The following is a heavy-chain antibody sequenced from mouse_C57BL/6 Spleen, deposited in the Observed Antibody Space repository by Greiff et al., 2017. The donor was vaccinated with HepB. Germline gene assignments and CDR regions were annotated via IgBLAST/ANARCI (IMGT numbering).Heavy chain of an antibody. V-gene: IGHV1-18*01. CDR1: GYTFTDYN. CDR2: INPNNGGT. Sequence: EVQLQQSGPELVKPGASVKIPCKASGYTFTDYNMDWVKQSHGKSLEWIGDINPNNGGTIYNQKFKGKATLTVDKSSSTAYMEHHSLTSEDTAVYDCARGTDAMDYWGQRTSVTVSS. CDR3: ARGTDAMDY. J-gene: IGHJ4*01.